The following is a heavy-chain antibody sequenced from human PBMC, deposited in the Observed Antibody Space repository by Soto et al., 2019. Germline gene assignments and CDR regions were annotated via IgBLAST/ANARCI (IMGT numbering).Heavy chain of an antibody. CDR3: DTAAVARCTLAY. CDR1: GLTFSNAW. J-gene: IGHJ4*02. Sequence: GGSLRLSCSASGLTFSNAWMNWVRQAPGKGLEWVGRIKRKTDGGTTDYAAPVKGRFIISRNDSKDTVYLEMNSLKTEDTAVYYCDTAAVARCTLAYWSQGTLVTVSS. V-gene: IGHV3-15*07. D-gene: IGHD6-13*01. CDR2: IKRKTDGGTT.